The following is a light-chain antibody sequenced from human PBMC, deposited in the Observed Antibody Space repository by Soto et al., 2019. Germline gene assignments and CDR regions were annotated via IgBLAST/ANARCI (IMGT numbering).Light chain of an antibody. CDR2: AAS. V-gene: IGKV1-39*01. Sequence: DIQMTQSPSSLSASVGDRVTITCRASQSISSYLNWYQQKPGKAPKLLIYAASSLQSGVPSRFSGSGSGTDFTRPISSLQPEDFATYYCQQSYSTPGTFGQGTKLQIK. CDR3: QQSYSTPGT. CDR1: QSISSY. J-gene: IGKJ2*01.